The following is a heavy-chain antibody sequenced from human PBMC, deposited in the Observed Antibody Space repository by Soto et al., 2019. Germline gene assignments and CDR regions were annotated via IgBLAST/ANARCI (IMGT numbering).Heavy chain of an antibody. V-gene: IGHV3-30*18. J-gene: IGHJ3*02. CDR1: GFTFSSYG. CDR2: ISYDGSNK. CDR3: AKVIRYCSGGSCYSFWAFDI. D-gene: IGHD2-15*01. Sequence: QVQLVESGGGVVQPGRSLRLSCAASGFTFSSYGMHWVRQAPGKGLEWVAVISYDGSNKYYADSVKGRFTISRDNSKNTLYQQMNNLRAEDTAVYYCAKVIRYCSGGSCYSFWAFDIWGQGTMVIVSS.